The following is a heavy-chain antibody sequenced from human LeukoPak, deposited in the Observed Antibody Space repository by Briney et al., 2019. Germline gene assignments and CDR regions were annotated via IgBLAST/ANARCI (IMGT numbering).Heavy chain of an antibody. J-gene: IGHJ6*02. V-gene: IGHV4-4*02. CDR1: GCSINSSKW. CDR3: AREGPDSTFYGMDV. D-gene: IGHD6-13*01. Sequence: SETLSLTCAVSGCSINSSKWWIWVRQPTGKGVEWIGEIYDSGTMKYNPSLKSRVTISVDKSENRFSLKLSSVTAADTAVYYCAREGPDSTFYGMDVWGQGTTVTVSS. CDR2: IYDSGTM.